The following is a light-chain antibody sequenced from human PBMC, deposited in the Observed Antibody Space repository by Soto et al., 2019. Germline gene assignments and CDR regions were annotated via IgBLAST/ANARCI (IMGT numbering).Light chain of an antibody. Sequence: EIGMTQSPATLSLSPGERATLSCRASQSVSSSYLAWYQRKPGQAPRLLIYGASSRATGIPDRIRGSGSGTEFTLTISRLEPEDFAVYYCQHYGSSPWTFGQGTKVDIK. J-gene: IGKJ1*01. CDR3: QHYGSSPWT. V-gene: IGKV3-20*01. CDR1: QSVSSSY. CDR2: GAS.